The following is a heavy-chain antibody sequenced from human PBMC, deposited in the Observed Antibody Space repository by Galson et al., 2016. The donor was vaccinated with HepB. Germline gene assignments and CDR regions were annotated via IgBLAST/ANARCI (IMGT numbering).Heavy chain of an antibody. V-gene: IGHV4-31*03. CDR1: GDSINSGGYY. CDR3: ARDPDGSRYDPPSHAFDI. Sequence: TLSLTCTVSGDSINSGGYYWSWIRQLPGKGLEWIGNIYYSGITYYNPSLQSRLTISLDTSKNQFSLDLTSVTAADTAVYYCARDPDGSRYDPPSHAFDIWGQGTMITVSS. J-gene: IGHJ3*02. D-gene: IGHD3-22*01. CDR2: IYYSGIT.